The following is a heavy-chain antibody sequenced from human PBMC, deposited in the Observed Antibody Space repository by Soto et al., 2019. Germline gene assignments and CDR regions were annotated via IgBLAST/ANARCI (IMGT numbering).Heavy chain of an antibody. Sequence: SETLSLTCTVSGDSMTSSNWWNWVRQPPGKGLEWIGEAHHSGRTNYNPSLKSRVTISVDTSKNQFSLKLTSVTAADTALYYCARRYGWLYFDYWGQGSLVTVS. D-gene: IGHD3-10*01. CDR2: AHHSGRT. J-gene: IGHJ4*02. CDR1: GDSMTSSNW. CDR3: ARRYGWLYFDY. V-gene: IGHV4-4*02.